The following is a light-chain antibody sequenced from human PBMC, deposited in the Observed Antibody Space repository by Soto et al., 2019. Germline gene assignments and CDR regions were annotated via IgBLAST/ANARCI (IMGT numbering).Light chain of an antibody. J-gene: IGLJ2*01. CDR2: GNS. V-gene: IGLV1-40*01. Sequence: QSVLTQPPSVSGAPGQRVTISCTGSNSNIGTGYDVHWYQQLPGTAPKLLLYGNSNRPSGVPDRFSGSKSGTSASLAITGLQAEDEADYYCQSYDSSLSGSVFGGGTKLTVL. CDR3: QSYDSSLSGSV. CDR1: NSNIGTGYD.